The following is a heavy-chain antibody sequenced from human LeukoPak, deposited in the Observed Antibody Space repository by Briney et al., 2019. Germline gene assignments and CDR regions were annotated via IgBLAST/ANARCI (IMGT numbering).Heavy chain of an antibody. Sequence: GASVKVSCKASGYTFTSYAMHWVRQAPGQRLEWMGWINAGNGNTRYSQEFQGRVTITRDTSASTAYMELSSLRSEDMAVYYCARASREDIYDFWSGYLNWGQGTLVTVSS. V-gene: IGHV1-3*03. CDR3: ARASREDIYDFWSGYLN. J-gene: IGHJ4*02. CDR1: GYTFTSYA. D-gene: IGHD3-3*01. CDR2: INAGNGNT.